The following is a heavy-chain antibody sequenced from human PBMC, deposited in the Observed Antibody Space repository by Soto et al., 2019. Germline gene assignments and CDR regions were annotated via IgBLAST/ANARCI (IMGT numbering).Heavy chain of an antibody. CDR2: ISGSGGST. D-gene: IGHD1-26*01. J-gene: IGHJ4*02. Sequence: GGSLRLSCAASGFTFSSYAMSWVRQAPGKGLEWVSAISGSGGSTYYADSVKGRFTISRDNSKNTLYLQMNSLRAEDTAVYYCAHTPIVGATTEYYFDYWGQGTLVTVSS. CDR3: AHTPIVGATTEYYFDY. V-gene: IGHV3-23*01. CDR1: GFTFSSYA.